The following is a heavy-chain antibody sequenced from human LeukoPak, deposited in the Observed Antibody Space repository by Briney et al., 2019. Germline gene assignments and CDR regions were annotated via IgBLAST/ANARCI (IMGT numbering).Heavy chain of an antibody. J-gene: IGHJ3*02. Sequence: SQTLSLTCTVSGGSISSGSYYWSWIRQPAGKGLEWIGGIYTSGSTNYNRSLKSRVTISVDTSKNQFSLKLSSGTAADTAVYYCARETYYDFWSGSNAFDIWGQGTMVTVSS. D-gene: IGHD3-3*01. CDR1: GGSISSGSYY. V-gene: IGHV4-61*02. CDR2: IYTSGST. CDR3: ARETYYDFWSGSNAFDI.